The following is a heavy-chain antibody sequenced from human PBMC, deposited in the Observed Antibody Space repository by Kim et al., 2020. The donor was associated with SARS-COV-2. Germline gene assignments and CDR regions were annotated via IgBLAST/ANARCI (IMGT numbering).Heavy chain of an antibody. J-gene: IGHJ6*02. V-gene: IGHV7-4-1*02. D-gene: IGHD2-15*01. CDR2: INTNTGNP. CDR3: ARRLPPLGYYYYYGMDV. Sequence: ASVKVSCKASGYTFTSYAMNWVRQAPGQGLEWMGWINTNTGNPTYAQGFTGRFVFFLDTSVSTAYLQISSLKAEDTAVYYCARRLPPLGYYYYYGMDVWGQGTTVTVSS. CDR1: GYTFTSYA.